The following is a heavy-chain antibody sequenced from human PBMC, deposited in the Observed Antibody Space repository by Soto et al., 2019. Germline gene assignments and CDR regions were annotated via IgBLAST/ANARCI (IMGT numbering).Heavy chain of an antibody. V-gene: IGHV5-51*01. J-gene: IGHJ4*02. D-gene: IGHD6-13*01. CDR2: IYPGDSDT. CDR3: ARKDIAGNSVDF. Sequence: GESLKISCKASGYSFTTYWIGWVRQMPGKGLEWMGIIYPGDSDTRYSPSFQGQVTISADKSISTAYLQWSSLRASDSAMFYCARKDIAGNSVDFWGQGTLVTVSS. CDR1: GYSFTTYW.